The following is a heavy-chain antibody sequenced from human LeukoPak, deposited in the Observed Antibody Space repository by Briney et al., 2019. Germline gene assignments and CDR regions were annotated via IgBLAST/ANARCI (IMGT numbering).Heavy chain of an antibody. V-gene: IGHV4-31*03. CDR1: GGSISSGGYY. Sequence: SETLSLTCTVSGGSISSGGYYWSWIRQHPGKGLEWIGYIYYSGSTYYNPSLKSRVTISVDTSKNQFSLKLSSVTAADTAVYYCAREPYQANWFDPWGQGTLVTVSS. J-gene: IGHJ5*02. D-gene: IGHD2-2*01. CDR2: IYYSGST. CDR3: AREPYQANWFDP.